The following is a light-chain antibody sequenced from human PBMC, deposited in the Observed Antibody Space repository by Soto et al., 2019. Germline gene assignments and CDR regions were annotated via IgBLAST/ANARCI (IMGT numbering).Light chain of an antibody. CDR3: QVRTNWSIA. J-gene: IGKJ5*01. Sequence: EIVLTQSPGTLSLSPGERATLSCRASQNVSSYLAWYQQKPGQAPRLLIYDASNRATGIPARFSGTGSGTDFTLTINNLEPEDFAVYYCQVRTNWSIAFGRGTRLEN. CDR2: DAS. CDR1: QNVSSY. V-gene: IGKV3-11*01.